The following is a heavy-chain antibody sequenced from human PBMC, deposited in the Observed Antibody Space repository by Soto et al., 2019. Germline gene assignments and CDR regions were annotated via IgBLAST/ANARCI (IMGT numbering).Heavy chain of an antibody. V-gene: IGHV3-30-3*01. Sequence: GGSLRLSCAASGFTFSTYTMHWVRQAPGKGLEWVAVTSYDGNNKYYADSVKGRFTISRDNSKSTLYLQMNSLKIEGTAVYYCVRDHHTSGRFEWVSMTLSIDFAYWGKGTLVTVSS. D-gene: IGHD6-19*01. CDR3: VRDHHTSGRFEWVSMTLSIDFAY. J-gene: IGHJ4*02. CDR2: TSYDGNNK. CDR1: GFTFSTYT.